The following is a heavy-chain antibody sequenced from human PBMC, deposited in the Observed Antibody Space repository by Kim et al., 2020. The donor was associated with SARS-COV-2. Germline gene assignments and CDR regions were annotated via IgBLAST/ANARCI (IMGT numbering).Heavy chain of an antibody. CDR1: GFTFSSYG. CDR3: AKAAGDIVVAPRITIFGVVNPYYYYYYMDV. Sequence: GGSLRLSCAASGFTFSSYGMHWVRQAPGKGLEWVAVISYDGSNKYYADSVKGRFTISRDNSKNTLYLQMYSLRAEDTAVYYCAKAAGDIVVAPRITIFGVVNPYYYYYYMDVWGKGTTVTVSS. CDR2: ISYDGSNK. D-gene: IGHD3-3*01. V-gene: IGHV3-30*18. J-gene: IGHJ6*03.